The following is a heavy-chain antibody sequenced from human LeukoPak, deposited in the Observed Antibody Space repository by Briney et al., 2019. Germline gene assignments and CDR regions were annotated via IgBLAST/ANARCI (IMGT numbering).Heavy chain of an antibody. V-gene: IGHV1-46*01. Sequence: GASVKVSCKASGYTFTSYYMHWVRQAPGQGLEWMGIINPSGGSTSYAQKFQGRVTMTRDMSTSTVYMELSSLRSEDTAVYFCAREHHLDNWFDPWGQGTLVTVSS. CDR3: AREHHLDNWFDP. CDR2: INPSGGST. J-gene: IGHJ5*02. CDR1: GYTFTSYY.